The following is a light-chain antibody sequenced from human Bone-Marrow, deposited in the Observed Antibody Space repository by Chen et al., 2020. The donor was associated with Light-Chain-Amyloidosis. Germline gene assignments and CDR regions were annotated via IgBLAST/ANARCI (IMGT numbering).Light chain of an antibody. CDR3: QVWDRSSDRPV. V-gene: IGLV3-21*02. CDR2: DDS. CDR1: NIGSTS. J-gene: IGLJ3*02. Sequence: SYVLTQPSSVSLAPGLTATISCGGNNIGSTSVHWYQQTPGQAPLLVVYDDSDRPSGIPERLSGSNSGNTATLTISRVEAGDEADYYCQVWDRSSDRPVFGGGTKLTVL.